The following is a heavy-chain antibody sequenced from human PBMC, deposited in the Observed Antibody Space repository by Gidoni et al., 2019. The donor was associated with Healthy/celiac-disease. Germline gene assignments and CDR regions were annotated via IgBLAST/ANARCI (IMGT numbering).Heavy chain of an antibody. CDR2: IYYSGST. D-gene: IGHD3-9*01. Sequence: QVQLQESGPGLVKPSETLSLTCTVSGGSISSYYWSWIRQPPGKGLEWIGYIYYSGSTNYNPSLKSRVTISVDTSKNQFSLKLSSVTAADTAVYYCARDIGILTGYYDRTSYYYDYGMDVWGQGTTVTVSS. CDR3: ARDIGILTGYYDRTSYYYDYGMDV. V-gene: IGHV4-59*01. CDR1: GGSISSYY. J-gene: IGHJ6*02.